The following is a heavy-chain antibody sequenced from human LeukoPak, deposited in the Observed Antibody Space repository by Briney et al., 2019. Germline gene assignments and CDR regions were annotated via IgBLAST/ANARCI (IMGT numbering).Heavy chain of an antibody. J-gene: IGHJ4*02. Sequence: GGSLRLSCAASGFTFGNFGMSWVRQAPGRGLQWVASMKGDGSHIYYVDSVKGRFTISRDNARNSLYLQMNSLRAEDTAVYYCARLFGGVTTFDYWGQGALVTVSS. D-gene: IGHD2-8*02. CDR2: MKGDGSHI. CDR1: GFTFGNFG. V-gene: IGHV3-7*01. CDR3: ARLFGGVTTFDY.